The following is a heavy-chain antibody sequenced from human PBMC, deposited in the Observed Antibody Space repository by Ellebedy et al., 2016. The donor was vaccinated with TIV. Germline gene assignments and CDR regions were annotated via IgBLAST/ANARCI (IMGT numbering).Heavy chain of an antibody. CDR3: ARQGYRGPNYSYYMDV. Sequence: SETLSLXCTVSGGPISSSSYYWGWIRQPPGKGLEWIGNIYYSGSTFYNPSLKSRVTISVDTSKNQFSLKLSSVTAADTAVYYCARQGYRGPNYSYYMDVWGKGTTVTVSS. D-gene: IGHD1-1*01. J-gene: IGHJ6*03. V-gene: IGHV4-39*01. CDR1: GGPISSSSYY. CDR2: IYYSGST.